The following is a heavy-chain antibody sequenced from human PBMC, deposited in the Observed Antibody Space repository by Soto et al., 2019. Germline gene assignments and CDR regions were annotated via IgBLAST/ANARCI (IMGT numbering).Heavy chain of an antibody. J-gene: IGHJ4*02. Sequence: EVQLVESGGGLVQPGGSLRLSCAASGFTFSDHYMDWVRQAPGKGLEWVGRIRSKGDSYTTEYAASVKGRFTISRDDSKNSLYLQMNSLKTEDTAVYYCTRVRGYSGYDFGNYFDYWGQGTLVTVSS. V-gene: IGHV3-72*01. CDR1: GFTFSDHY. D-gene: IGHD5-12*01. CDR2: IRSKGDSYTT. CDR3: TRVRGYSGYDFGNYFDY.